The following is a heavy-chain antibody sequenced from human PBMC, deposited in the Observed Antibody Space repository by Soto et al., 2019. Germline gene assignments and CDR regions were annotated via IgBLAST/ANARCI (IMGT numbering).Heavy chain of an antibody. V-gene: IGHV1-69*01. Sequence: QVQLVQSGAEVKKSGSSVKVSCKASGGTFSSYSISWVRQAPGQGLEWMGGIIPLFGTANCAQKFQGRVTITADESTSTAYMQLSSLRSEDTAVYYCAREGYGDYGNPFDYWGQGTLVTVSS. J-gene: IGHJ4*02. CDR1: GGTFSSYS. D-gene: IGHD4-17*01. CDR2: IIPLFGTA. CDR3: AREGYGDYGNPFDY.